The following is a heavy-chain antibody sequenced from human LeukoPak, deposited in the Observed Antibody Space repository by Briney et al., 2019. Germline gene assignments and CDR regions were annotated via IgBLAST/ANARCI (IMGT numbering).Heavy chain of an antibody. V-gene: IGHV3-23*01. CDR1: GFTFGTYA. Sequence: GGSLRLSCAASGFTFGTYAMNGVRQAPGKGLEWVSGISGSGATTLYADSVKGRFTISRDNSKSTLFLQMNSLRAEDTAIYYCAKRDYSDINTYSPLFDCWGQGTLVTVSS. J-gene: IGHJ4*02. CDR3: AKRDYSDINTYSPLFDC. D-gene: IGHD3-22*01. CDR2: ISGSGATT.